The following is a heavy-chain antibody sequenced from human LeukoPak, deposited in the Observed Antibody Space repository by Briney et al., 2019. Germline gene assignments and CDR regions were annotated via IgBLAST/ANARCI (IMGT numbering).Heavy chain of an antibody. CDR3: ARPGTMTKFDP. J-gene: IGHJ5*02. V-gene: IGHV4-39*01. CDR2: IYYSGST. CDR1: GGSISSSSYY. D-gene: IGHD3-22*01. Sequence: PSETLSLTCTVSGGSISSSSYYWGWIRQPSGKGLEWIGSIYYSGSTYYNPSLKSRVTISVDTSKNQFSLKLSSVTAADTAVYYCARPGTMTKFDPWGQGTLVTVSS.